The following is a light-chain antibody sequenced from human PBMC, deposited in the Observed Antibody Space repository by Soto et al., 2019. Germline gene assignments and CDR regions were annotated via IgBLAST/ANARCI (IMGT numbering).Light chain of an antibody. CDR3: AAWDDSLSGPV. J-gene: IGLJ7*02. V-gene: IGLV1-47*01. Sequence: QSVLTQPPSASGTPGQRVTISCSGSSSNIGSNYVYWYQQLPGTAPKLLIYRNNQRPSGVPDRFSASKSGTSASLAISGLRSEDEADYYCAAWDDSLSGPVFGGGTQLTAL. CDR1: SSNIGSNY. CDR2: RNN.